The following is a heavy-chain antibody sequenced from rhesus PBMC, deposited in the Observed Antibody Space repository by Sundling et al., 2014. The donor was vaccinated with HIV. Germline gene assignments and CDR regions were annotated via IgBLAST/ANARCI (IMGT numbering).Heavy chain of an antibody. V-gene: IGHV4-169*01. J-gene: IGHJ4*01. Sequence: QLQLQESGPGLAKPSETLSVTCAVSGGSISSNYWSWIRQAPGKGLEWIGHVHGRDSNTDYNPSLKSRVTLSVDTSKNQFSLRLTSVTAADTAVYFCESCDSRYFVDFWGQGLLVTVSS. D-gene: IGHD3-28*01. CDR2: VHGRDSNT. CDR1: GGSISSNY. CDR3: ESCDSRYFVDF.